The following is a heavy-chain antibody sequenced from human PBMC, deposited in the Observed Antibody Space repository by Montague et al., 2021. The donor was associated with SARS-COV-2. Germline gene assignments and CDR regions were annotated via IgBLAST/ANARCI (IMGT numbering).Heavy chain of an antibody. CDR2: IYYSGST. V-gene: IGHV4-59*08. CDR3: ARQYDDSSGEDAFDI. Sequence: SETLSLTCTVSGGSISSYYGSWIRQPPGTGLERMGYIYYSGSTNYNPSLTRRVTITVDTSKNQISLTLSSVTAADTAVYYCARQYDDSSGEDAFDIWGQGTMVTVSS. D-gene: IGHD3-22*01. CDR1: GGSISSYY. J-gene: IGHJ3*02.